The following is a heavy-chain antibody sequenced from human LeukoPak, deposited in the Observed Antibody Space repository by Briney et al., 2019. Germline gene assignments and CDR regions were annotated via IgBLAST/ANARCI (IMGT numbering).Heavy chain of an antibody. CDR1: GFTFSSYG. V-gene: IGHV3-30*18. CDR2: ISYNGSNK. D-gene: IGHD3-10*01. J-gene: IGHJ4*02. CDR3: AKDGNYYGSGSYLNY. Sequence: GGSLRLSCAASGFTFSSYGMHWVRQAPGKGLEWVAVISYNGSNKYYGDSVKGRFTISRDNSKYTVYLQMDSLRAEDTAVYYCAKDGNYYGSGSYLNYWGQGTLVTVSS.